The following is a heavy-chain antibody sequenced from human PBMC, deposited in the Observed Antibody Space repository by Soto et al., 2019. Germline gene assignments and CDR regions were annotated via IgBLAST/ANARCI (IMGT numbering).Heavy chain of an antibody. Sequence: EVQLVESGGGLVQPGGSLRLSCAASGYTFSRHWIHWVRQAPGQGPVGVSRISPDGSVTDYADFVEGRFTISRDNAKNTLYLQMSSLRAEDTAVYYCARPRSMSSSGFVIWGQGTMVIVSS. D-gene: IGHD1-26*01. CDR2: ISPDGSVT. J-gene: IGHJ3*02. CDR1: GYTFSRHW. CDR3: ARPRSMSSSGFVI. V-gene: IGHV3-74*01.